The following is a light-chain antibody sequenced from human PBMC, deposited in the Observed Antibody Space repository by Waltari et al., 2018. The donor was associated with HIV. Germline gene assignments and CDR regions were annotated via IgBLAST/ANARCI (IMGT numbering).Light chain of an antibody. Sequence: QSALTQPASVSGSPGQSLTLSCAGTSSAVGSYNLVSWYQQHPGKAPKRMIYEVSKRPSGVSSRFSGSKSGSTASLTISGLQAEDEADYYCCSYAGVYVVFGGGTKLTVL. J-gene: IGLJ2*01. CDR2: EVS. CDR1: SSAVGSYNL. CDR3: CSYAGVYVV. V-gene: IGLV2-23*02.